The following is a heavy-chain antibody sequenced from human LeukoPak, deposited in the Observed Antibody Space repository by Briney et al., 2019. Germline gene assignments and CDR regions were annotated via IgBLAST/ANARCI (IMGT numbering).Heavy chain of an antibody. V-gene: IGHV4-59*12. CDR3: ARAVVVPAAISDWFDP. D-gene: IGHD2-2*01. J-gene: IGHJ5*02. Sequence: PSETLSLTCSVSGGSISSYYWSWIRQPPRKGLEWIGYIYYSGSTNYNPSLKSRVTISVDTSKDQFSLKLSSVTAADTAVYYCARAVVVPAAISDWFDPWGQGTLVTVSS. CDR1: GGSISSYY. CDR2: IYYSGST.